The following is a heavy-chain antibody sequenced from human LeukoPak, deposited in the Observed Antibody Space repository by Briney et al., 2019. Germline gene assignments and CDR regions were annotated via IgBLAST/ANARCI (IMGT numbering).Heavy chain of an antibody. D-gene: IGHD2-2*01. Sequence: SETPSLTCTVSGGSISSYYWSWIRQPPGKGLEWIGYIYYSGSTNYNPSLKSRVTISVDTSKNQFSLKLSSVTAADTAVYYCARRYCSSTSCSIDYWGQGTLVTVSS. CDR1: GGSISSYY. CDR2: IYYSGST. V-gene: IGHV4-59*01. J-gene: IGHJ4*02. CDR3: ARRYCSSTSCSIDY.